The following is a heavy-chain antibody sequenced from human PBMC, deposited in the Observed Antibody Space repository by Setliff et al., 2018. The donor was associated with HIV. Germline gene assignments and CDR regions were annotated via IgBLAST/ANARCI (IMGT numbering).Heavy chain of an antibody. Sequence: SETLSLTCTVSGGSISSSSYYWGWIRQPPGKGLEWIGSIYYSGRTYYNPSLKSRVTISVDTSKNQFSLKLSSVTAADTAVYYCARRDGGGWYVRVLATSFDYWGQGTLVTVSS. J-gene: IGHJ4*02. D-gene: IGHD6-19*01. CDR3: ARRDGGGWYVRVLATSFDY. CDR2: IYYSGRT. V-gene: IGHV4-39*01. CDR1: GGSISSSSYY.